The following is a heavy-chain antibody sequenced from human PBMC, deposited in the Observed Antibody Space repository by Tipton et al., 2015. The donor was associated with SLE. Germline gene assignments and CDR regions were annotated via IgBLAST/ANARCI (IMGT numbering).Heavy chain of an antibody. CDR1: GGSISSSSYY. D-gene: IGHD6-13*01. CDR2: IYYSGST. V-gene: IGHV4-39*07. J-gene: IGHJ4*02. CDR3: AREGGRQQLVGY. Sequence: TLSLTCTVSGGSISSSSYYWGWIRQPPGKGLEWIGSIYYSGSTYYNPSLKSRVTISVDTSKNQFSLKLSSVTAADTAVYYCAREGGRQQLVGYWGQGTLVTVSS.